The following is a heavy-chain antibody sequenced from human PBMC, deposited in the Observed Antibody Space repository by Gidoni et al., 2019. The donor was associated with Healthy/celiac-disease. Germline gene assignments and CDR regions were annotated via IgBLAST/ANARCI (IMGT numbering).Heavy chain of an antibody. J-gene: IGHJ4*02. CDR1: GGTFSSYA. Sequence: QVQLVQSGAEVKKPGSSVKVSCKASGGTFSSYAISWVRQAPGQGLEWMGRIIPILGIANYAQKFQGRVTITADKSTSTAYMELSSLRSEDTAVYYCARVDGYNDLHGYYFDYWGQGTLVTVSS. V-gene: IGHV1-69*04. CDR3: ARVDGYNDLHGYYFDY. D-gene: IGHD5-12*01. CDR2: IIPILGIA.